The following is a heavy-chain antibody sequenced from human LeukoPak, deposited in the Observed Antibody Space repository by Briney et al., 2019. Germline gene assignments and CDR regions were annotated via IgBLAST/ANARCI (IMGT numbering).Heavy chain of an antibody. V-gene: IGHV4-34*01. CDR1: GGSFSGYY. CDR2: INHSGST. D-gene: IGHD3-3*01. J-gene: IGHJ4*02. CDR3: ARTPRVLRFLEWFYYFDY. Sequence: SETLSLTCAVYGGSFSGYYWSWIRQPPGKGLEWIGEINHSGSTNYNPSLKSRVTISVDTSKNQFSLKLSSVTAADTAVYYCARTPRVLRFLEWFYYFDYWGQGTLVTVSS.